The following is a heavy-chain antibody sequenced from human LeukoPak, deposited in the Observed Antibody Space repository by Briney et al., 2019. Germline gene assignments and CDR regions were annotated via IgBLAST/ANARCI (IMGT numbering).Heavy chain of an antibody. CDR2: ISGSGGST. V-gene: IGHV3-23*01. D-gene: IGHD2-15*01. CDR1: GFTFSSYG. J-gene: IGHJ4*02. CDR3: AKDPQLYCSGGSCYVGY. Sequence: GGSLRLSCAASGFTFSSYGMSWVRQAPGKGLEWVSAISGSGGSTYYADSVKGRFTISRDNSKNTLYLQMNSLRAEDTAVYYCAKDPQLYCSGGSCYVGYWGQGTLVTVSS.